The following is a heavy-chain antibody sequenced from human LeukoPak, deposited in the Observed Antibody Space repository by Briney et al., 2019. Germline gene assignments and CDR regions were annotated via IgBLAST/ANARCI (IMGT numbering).Heavy chain of an antibody. D-gene: IGHD6-19*01. Sequence: ASVKVSCKASGYTFTGYYMHWVRQAPGQGLEWMGWINPNSGGTNYAQKFQGRVTMTRDTSISTAYMELSRLRSDDTAVYYCARGGIAVALPFVGSDYYMDVWGKGTTVTISS. J-gene: IGHJ6*03. V-gene: IGHV1-2*02. CDR3: ARGGIAVALPFVGSDYYMDV. CDR1: GYTFTGYY. CDR2: INPNSGGT.